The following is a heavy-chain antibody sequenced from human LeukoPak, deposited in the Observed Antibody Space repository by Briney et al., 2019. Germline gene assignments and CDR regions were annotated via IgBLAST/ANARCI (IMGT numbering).Heavy chain of an antibody. V-gene: IGHV3-23*01. J-gene: IGHJ4*02. Sequence: PGGSLRLSCEASGFTFSAYAMSWVRQAPGKGLEWVSAISGSADSTNYADSVKGRFTPSRDSSRNTLYLQMNSLRAEDTPVHYCARGDCSSRSCFSRVDFWGQGTLVTVSS. D-gene: IGHD2-2*01. CDR3: ARGDCSSRSCFSRVDF. CDR2: ISGSADST. CDR1: GFTFSAYA.